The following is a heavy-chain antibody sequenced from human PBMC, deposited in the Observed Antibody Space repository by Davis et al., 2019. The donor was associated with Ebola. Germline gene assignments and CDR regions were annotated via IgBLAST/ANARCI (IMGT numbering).Heavy chain of an antibody. J-gene: IGHJ6*03. CDR1: GFPFSDYY. CDR2: FTSDSSYT. Sequence: GESPKIPFAAPGFPFSDYYMSWIRQAPGKGLEWVSYFTSDSSYTNPADFLKGRFTIPRDNAKSSLYLQMNGLRADDTAVYYSARTRTPYSRFHYMDVWGKGTAVTVSS. V-gene: IGHV3-11*06. CDR3: ARTRTPYSRFHYMDV. D-gene: IGHD2-15*01.